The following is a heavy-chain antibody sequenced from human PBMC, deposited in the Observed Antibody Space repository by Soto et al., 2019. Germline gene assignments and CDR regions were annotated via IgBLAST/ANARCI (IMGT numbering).Heavy chain of an antibody. V-gene: IGHV3-23*01. CDR2: ISGSGGST. CDR1: GFTFSSYA. Sequence: EVQLLESGGGLVQPGGSLRLSCAASGFTFSSYAMSWVRQAPGKGLEWVSAISGSGGSTYYADSVKGRFTISRDNSKNTLYLQMNILRAEDTAVYNCAKKESGYYPNYYGMDVWGQGTTVTVSS. J-gene: IGHJ6*02. CDR3: AKKESGYYPNYYGMDV. D-gene: IGHD3-3*01.